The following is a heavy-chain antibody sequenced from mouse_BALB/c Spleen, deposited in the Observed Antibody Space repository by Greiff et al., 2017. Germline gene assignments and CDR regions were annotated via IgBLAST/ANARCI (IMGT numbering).Heavy chain of an antibody. J-gene: IGHJ2*01. Sequence: VQLVESGPGLVAPSQSLSITCTVSGFSLTSYGVHWVRQPPGKGLEWLGVIWAGGSTNYNSALMSRLSISKDNSKSQVFLKMNSLQTDDTAMYYCARDGDRYDYDRGLFDYWGQGTTLTVSS. CDR1: GFSLTSYG. CDR2: IWAGGST. V-gene: IGHV2-9*02. D-gene: IGHD2-4*01. CDR3: ARDGDRYDYDRGLFDY.